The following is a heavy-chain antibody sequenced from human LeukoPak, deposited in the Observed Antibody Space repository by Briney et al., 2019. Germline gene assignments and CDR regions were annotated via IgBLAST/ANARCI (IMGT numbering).Heavy chain of an antibody. CDR1: GGSISSYY. V-gene: IGHV4-4*07. J-gene: IGHJ3*02. CDR2: IYTIGST. D-gene: IGHD3-22*01. CDR3: ARAYYDSSGYYYEGSAFDI. Sequence: SETLSLTCTVSGGSISSYYWSWIRQPAGKGLEWIGRIYTIGSTNYNPSLKSRVTMSVDTSKNQFSLKLSSVTAADTAVYYCARAYYDSSGYYYEGSAFDIWGQGTMVTVSS.